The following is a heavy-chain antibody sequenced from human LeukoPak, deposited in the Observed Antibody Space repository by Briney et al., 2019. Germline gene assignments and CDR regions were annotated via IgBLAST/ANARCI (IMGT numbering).Heavy chain of an antibody. CDR1: GFTFSNYA. D-gene: IGHD3-9*01. J-gene: IGHJ4*02. CDR3: AREDYDILTGYYPSDY. Sequence: PGGSLRLSCAASGFTFSNYAMSWVRQAPGKGLEWVANIKQDGSEKYYVDSVKGRFTISRDNAKNSLYLQMNSLRAEDTAVYYCAREDYDILTGYYPSDYWGQGTLVTVSS. CDR2: IKQDGSEK. V-gene: IGHV3-7*01.